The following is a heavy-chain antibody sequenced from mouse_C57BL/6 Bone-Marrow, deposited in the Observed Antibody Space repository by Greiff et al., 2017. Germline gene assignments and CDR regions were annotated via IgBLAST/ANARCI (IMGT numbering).Heavy chain of an antibody. CDR3: ARSTTVVATDWYFDV. J-gene: IGHJ1*03. CDR2: IRNKANGYTT. CDR1: GFTFTDYY. V-gene: IGHV7-3*01. D-gene: IGHD1-1*01. Sequence: EVHLVESGGGLVQPGGSLSLSCAASGFTFTDYYMSWVRQPPGKALEWLGFIRNKANGYTTEYNASVKGRFTISRDNSQSILYLQMNALGAEDSATYYCARSTTVVATDWYFDVWGTGTTVTVSS.